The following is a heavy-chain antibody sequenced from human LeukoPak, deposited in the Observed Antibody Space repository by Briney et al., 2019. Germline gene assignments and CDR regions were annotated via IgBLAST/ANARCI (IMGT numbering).Heavy chain of an antibody. CDR1: GFTFSSYA. J-gene: IGHJ5*02. V-gene: IGHV3-23*01. CDR2: ISGSGGST. D-gene: IGHD5-12*01. Sequence: GGSLRLSCAASGFTFSSYAMSWVRQAPGKGLEWVSAISGSGGSTYYADSVKGRFTIFRDNSKNTLYLQMNSLRAEDTAVYYCAKALNSGYDPNWFDPWGQGTLVTVSS. CDR3: AKALNSGYDPNWFDP.